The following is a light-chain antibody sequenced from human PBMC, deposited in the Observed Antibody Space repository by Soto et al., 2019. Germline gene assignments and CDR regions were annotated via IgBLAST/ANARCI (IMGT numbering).Light chain of an antibody. V-gene: IGKV3-11*01. CDR2: DAS. CDR3: QQRINWLT. Sequence: EIVLKQSPATLSLSPGERATLSCRASQSVGSHLAWYQQKPGQAPRFLIYDASNRAPGIPARFSGSGSGTDVTLTISSLEPEDFAVYYCQQRINWLTFGGGTKVEIK. J-gene: IGKJ4*01. CDR1: QSVGSH.